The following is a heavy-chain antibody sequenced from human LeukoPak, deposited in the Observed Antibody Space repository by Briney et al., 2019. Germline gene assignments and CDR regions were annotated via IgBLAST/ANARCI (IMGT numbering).Heavy chain of an antibody. Sequence: ASVKVSCKASGYTFTSYAMHWVRQAPGQRLEWMGWINAGNGNTKYLQKFQGRVTITRDTSASTAYMELSSLRSEDTAVYYCARGSSQLWPLDYWGQGTLVTVSS. CDR3: ARGSSQLWPLDY. CDR2: INAGNGNT. D-gene: IGHD5-18*01. V-gene: IGHV1-3*01. CDR1: GYTFTSYA. J-gene: IGHJ4*02.